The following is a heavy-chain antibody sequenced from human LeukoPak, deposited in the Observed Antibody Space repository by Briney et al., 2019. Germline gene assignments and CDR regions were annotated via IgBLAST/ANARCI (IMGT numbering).Heavy chain of an antibody. CDR3: ARLGGDTYYFGSASYPNWYFDL. J-gene: IGHJ2*01. CDR2: IYPDDSDT. D-gene: IGHD3-10*01. V-gene: IGHV5-51*01. Sequence: GESPKISCQASGYTFTTYWIGWVRQMPGKGLECMGIIYPDDSDTTYSPSFQGQVTISADKSFSTAYLQWSSLKASDTAIYYCARLGGDTYYFGSASYPNWYFDLWGRGTLVTVSS. CDR1: GYTFTTYW.